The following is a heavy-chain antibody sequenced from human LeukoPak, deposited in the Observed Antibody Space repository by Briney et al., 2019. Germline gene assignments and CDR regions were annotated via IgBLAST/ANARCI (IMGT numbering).Heavy chain of an antibody. CDR2: ISTSSDYI. J-gene: IGHJ5*02. CDR1: GFTFSSYN. Sequence: GGSLRLSCAASGFTFSSYNINWVRQTPGKGLEWVSSISTSSDYIYYTDSVKGRFTISRDNAKNSLYLQLNSLRASDTAMYYCARHFWYSSGPLDPWGQGTLVTVSS. D-gene: IGHD6-19*01. CDR3: ARHFWYSSGPLDP. V-gene: IGHV3-21*04.